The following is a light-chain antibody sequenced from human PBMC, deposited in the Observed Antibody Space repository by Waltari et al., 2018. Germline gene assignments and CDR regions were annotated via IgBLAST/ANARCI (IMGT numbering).Light chain of an antibody. CDR3: QEYGTSRT. CDR2: DAS. Sequence: EIELTQSPGTLSLSPWERATRSCRASQSVRSSYLAWYQQKPGQAPRLLIYDASSRATGIPDRFSGSGSGTDFTLTISRLEPEDFAVYYCQEYGTSRTFGQGTKVEIK. V-gene: IGKV3-20*01. CDR1: QSVRSSY. J-gene: IGKJ1*01.